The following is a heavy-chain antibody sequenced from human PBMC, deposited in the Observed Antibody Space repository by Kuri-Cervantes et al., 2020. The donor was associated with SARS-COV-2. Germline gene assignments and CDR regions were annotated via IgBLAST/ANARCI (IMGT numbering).Heavy chain of an antibody. CDR3: VRLRSGIY. CDR2: MFYTGRT. V-gene: IGHV4-39*01. J-gene: IGHJ4*02. Sequence: GPLRLSCTVSGDSVSSDTYFWGWIRQPPGKGLEWIATMFYTGRTYSNPSLKSRAAMSVDSSKNQFSLMLSSVTAADMAVYYCVRLRSGIYWGQGTLVTVSS. CDR1: GDSVSSDTYF. D-gene: IGHD3-10*01.